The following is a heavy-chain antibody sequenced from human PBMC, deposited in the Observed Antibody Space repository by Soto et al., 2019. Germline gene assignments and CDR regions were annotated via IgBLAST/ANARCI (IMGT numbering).Heavy chain of an antibody. V-gene: IGHV3-33*01. J-gene: IGHJ5*02. Sequence: GGSLRLSCAASGFTFSSYGRHWVRQAPGKGLEWVAVIWYDGSNKYYADSVKGRFTISRDNSKNTLYLQMNSLRAEDTAVYYCARDVCSSTSCYLFDPWGQGTLVTVSS. CDR1: GFTFSSYG. CDR3: ARDVCSSTSCYLFDP. CDR2: IWYDGSNK. D-gene: IGHD2-2*01.